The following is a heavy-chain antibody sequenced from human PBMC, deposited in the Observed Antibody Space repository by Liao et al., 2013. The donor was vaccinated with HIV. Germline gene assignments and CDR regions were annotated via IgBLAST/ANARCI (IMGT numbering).Heavy chain of an antibody. CDR2: IYYSGST. Sequence: QVQLQESGPGLVTPSETLSLTCIVSSGSISSYFWSWIRQPPGKGLEWIGYIYYSGSTKYNPSLKSRVTISLATSRNQFSLKLSSVTAADTAVYYCARTHCSGGNCHDAFDIWGQGTLVTVSP. D-gene: IGHD2-15*01. CDR3: ARTHCSGGNCHDAFDI. V-gene: IGHV4-59*01. J-gene: IGHJ3*02. CDR1: SGSISSYF.